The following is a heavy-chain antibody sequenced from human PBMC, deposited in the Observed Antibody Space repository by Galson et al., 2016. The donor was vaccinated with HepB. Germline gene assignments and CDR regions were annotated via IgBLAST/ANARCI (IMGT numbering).Heavy chain of an antibody. D-gene: IGHD3-3*01. V-gene: IGHV3-21*01. CDR3: AIAPRAFWSGSAIEF. CDR1: GFTFSGYS. Sequence: SLRLSCAASGFTFSGYSMRWVRQAPGKGLEWVSWISSTGSFIYFADSVKGRFTISRDDAQNSLFLQMNSLRGEDTAVYYCAIAPRAFWSGSAIEFWGQGSLVTVSS. CDR2: ISSTGSFI. J-gene: IGHJ4*02.